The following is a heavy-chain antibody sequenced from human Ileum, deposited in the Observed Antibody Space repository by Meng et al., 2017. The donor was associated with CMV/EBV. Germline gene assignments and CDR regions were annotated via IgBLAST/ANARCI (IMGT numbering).Heavy chain of an antibody. CDR3: ARGLPGYSYGYGWFDP. CDR2: INHSGSN. V-gene: IGHV4-34*01. CDR1: GGSCSVYY. Sequence: CGGSCSVYYGSWIRQPPGKGLEWIGEINHSGSNNYNPSLKSRVTISVDTSKNQFSLKLSSVTAADTAVYYCARGLPGYSYGYGWFDPWGQGTLVTVSS. D-gene: IGHD5-18*01. J-gene: IGHJ5*02.